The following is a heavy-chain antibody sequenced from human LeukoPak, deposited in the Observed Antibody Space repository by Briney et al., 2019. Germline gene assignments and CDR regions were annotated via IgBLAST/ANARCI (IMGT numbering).Heavy chain of an antibody. CDR2: INPNSGGT. CDR3: ARVKVARIAAAGTLSYYYYYYMDV. CDR1: GYTFTGYY. D-gene: IGHD6-13*01. J-gene: IGHJ6*03. V-gene: IGHV1-2*02. Sequence: GSVKVSCKASGYTFTGYYMHWVRQAPGQGLEWMGWINPNSGGTNYAQKFQGRVTMTRDTSISTAYMGLSRLRSDDTAVYYCARVKVARIAAAGTLSYYYYYYMDVWGKGTTVTVSS.